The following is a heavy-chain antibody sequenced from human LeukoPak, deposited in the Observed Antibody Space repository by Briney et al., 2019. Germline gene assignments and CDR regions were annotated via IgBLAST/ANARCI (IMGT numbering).Heavy chain of an antibody. CDR1: GFTISSYD. CDR2: IFYDGSNQ. Sequence: TLRLSCAASGFTISSYDIHWVRQAPGKGLEWVTIIFYDGSNQYYADSVKGRFTISRDNSKNTVYLEMKSRTAEDTAVYYCARESSGGFDNWAQGTLVTVSS. CDR3: ARESSGGFDN. D-gene: IGHD3-3*01. J-gene: IGHJ4*02. V-gene: IGHV3-33*01.